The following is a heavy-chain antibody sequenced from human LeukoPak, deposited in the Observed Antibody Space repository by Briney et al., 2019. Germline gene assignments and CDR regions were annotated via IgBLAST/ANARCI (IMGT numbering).Heavy chain of an antibody. CDR3: AKDLVPAAMWVFDY. J-gene: IGHJ4*02. CDR2: ISYDGSNE. Sequence: PGGSLRLSCAASGFTFSSYGMHWVRQAPGEGLEWVAVISYDGSNEYYADSVKGRFTISRDNSKNTLYLQMNSLRAEDTAVYYCAKDLVPAAMWVFDYWGQGTLVTVSS. D-gene: IGHD2-2*01. V-gene: IGHV3-30*18. CDR1: GFTFSSYG.